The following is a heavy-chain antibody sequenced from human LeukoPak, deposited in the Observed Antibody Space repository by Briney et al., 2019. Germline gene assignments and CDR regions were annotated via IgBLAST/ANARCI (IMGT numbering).Heavy chain of an antibody. Sequence: GGSLRLSCAASGFTFSNAWMSWVRQAPGKGLEWVGRIKSKTDGGTTDYAAPVKGRFTISRDESKNTLYLQMNSLKTEDTAVYYCTTGVDIVATMEYYYYGMDVWGKGTTVTVSS. CDR1: GFTFSNAW. CDR3: TTGVDIVATMEYYYYGMDV. J-gene: IGHJ6*04. V-gene: IGHV3-15*01. CDR2: IKSKTDGGTT. D-gene: IGHD5-12*01.